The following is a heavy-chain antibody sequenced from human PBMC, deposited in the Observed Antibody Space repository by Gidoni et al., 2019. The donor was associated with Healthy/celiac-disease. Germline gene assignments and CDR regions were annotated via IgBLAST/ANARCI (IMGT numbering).Heavy chain of an antibody. CDR2: ISSSSSTI. V-gene: IGHV3-48*01. J-gene: IGHJ4*02. D-gene: IGHD3-22*01. CDR3: ARDVAYYYDSSGYSPFDY. CDR1: GFTFSSDS. Sequence: EVQLVESGGGLVQPGGSLRRACAASGFTFSSDSMNWVRQAPGKGLEWVSYISSSSSTIYYADSVKGRFTISRDNAKNSLYLQMNSLRAEDTAVYYCARDVAYYYDSSGYSPFDYWGQGTLVTVSS.